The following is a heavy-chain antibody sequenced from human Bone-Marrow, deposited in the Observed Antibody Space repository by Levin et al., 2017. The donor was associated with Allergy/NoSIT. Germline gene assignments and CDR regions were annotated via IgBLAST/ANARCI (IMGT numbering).Heavy chain of an antibody. V-gene: IGHV3-7*03. Sequence: GESLKISCAASGFTFRSYWMIWLRQAPGKGLEWVANIKGDGSVKHYVDSVEGRFTVSRDNSKNSLYLQMNSLRAEDTALYYCARDPSPSEGRNAYFDAFDVWGQGKMVTVSS. CDR3: ARDPSPSEGRNAYFDAFDV. CDR2: IKGDGSVK. J-gene: IGHJ3*01. CDR1: GFTFRSYW. D-gene: IGHD2/OR15-2a*01.